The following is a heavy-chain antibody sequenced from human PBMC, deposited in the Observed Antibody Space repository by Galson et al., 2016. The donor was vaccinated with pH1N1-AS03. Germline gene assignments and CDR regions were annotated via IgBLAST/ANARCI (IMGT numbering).Heavy chain of an antibody. D-gene: IGHD3-10*01. CDR2: ISSGGNAI. CDR1: GITFSSSS. CDR3: ARASYFGSGSRAFDY. Sequence: SLRHSCAVSGITFSSSSMNWVRQAPGKGLEWVASISSGGNAIYYADKLKGRFAVSRDNANNLLFLQMNSLRAEDTAVYYCARASYFGSGSRAFDYWGQGTLVTVSS. V-gene: IGHV3-21*06. J-gene: IGHJ4*02.